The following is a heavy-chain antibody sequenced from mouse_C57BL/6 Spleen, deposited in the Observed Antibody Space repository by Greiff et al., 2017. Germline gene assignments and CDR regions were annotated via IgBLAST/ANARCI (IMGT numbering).Heavy chain of an antibody. CDR2: INYDGSST. D-gene: IGHD2-4*01. J-gene: IGHJ2*01. CDR3: ARDQGLRGYFDY. CDR1: GFTFSDYY. V-gene: IGHV5-16*01. Sequence: EVMLVESEGGLVQPGSSMKLSCTASGFTFSDYYMAWVRQVPEKGLEWVANINYDGSSTYYLDSLKSRFIISRDNAKNILYLQMSSLKSEDTATYYCARDQGLRGYFDYWGQGTTLTVSS.